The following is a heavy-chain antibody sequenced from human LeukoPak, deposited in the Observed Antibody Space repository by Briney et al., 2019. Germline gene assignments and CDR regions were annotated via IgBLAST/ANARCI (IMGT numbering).Heavy chain of an antibody. Sequence: GGSLRLSCSASGFTFNNYAMNWVRQAPGKGLECVSVISSNGSNKYYADSVKGRWTMSRDNSKNNLYLQMNSLRAEATAVYYGGLSAYYYDRMCSDDAFDISGQGAIV. V-gene: IGHV3-64D*06. CDR3: GLSAYYYDRMCSDDAFDI. J-gene: IGHJ3*02. CDR2: ISSNGSNK. CDR1: GFTFNNYA. D-gene: IGHD3-22*01.